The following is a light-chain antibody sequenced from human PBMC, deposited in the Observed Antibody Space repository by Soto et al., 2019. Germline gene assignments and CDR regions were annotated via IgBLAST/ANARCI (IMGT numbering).Light chain of an antibody. CDR2: DTS. V-gene: IGKV3-20*01. CDR3: QQYGNSPPFT. Sequence: EIVLTQSPGTLSLSPGEIATLSCRASQSISSNYLGWYQQKPGQAPRLLIYDTSSRATGIPDRFSGSGSGTDSTLTISRLEPEDFAVYYCQQYGNSPPFTFGQGTKLEI. CDR1: QSISSNY. J-gene: IGKJ2*01.